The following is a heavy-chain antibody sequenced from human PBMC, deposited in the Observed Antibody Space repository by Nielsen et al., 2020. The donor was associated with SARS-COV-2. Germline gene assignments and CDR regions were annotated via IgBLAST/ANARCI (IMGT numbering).Heavy chain of an antibody. V-gene: IGHV1-24*01. J-gene: IGHJ4*02. CDR2: FDPEDGET. D-gene: IGHD6-13*01. Sequence: ASVKVSCKVSGYTLTELSMHWVRQAPGKGLEWMGGFDPEDGETIYAQKFQGRVTMTEDTSTDTAYMELSSLRSEDTAVYYCTTDRAIAAAGAFDYWGQGTLVTVSS. CDR3: TTDRAIAAAGAFDY. CDR1: GYTLTELS.